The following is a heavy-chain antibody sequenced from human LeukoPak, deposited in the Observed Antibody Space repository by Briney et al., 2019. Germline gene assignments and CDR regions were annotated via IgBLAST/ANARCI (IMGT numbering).Heavy chain of an antibody. CDR2: ISGGGGST. V-gene: IGHV3-23*01. CDR3: AKEADYDFWGGYLYFFDY. D-gene: IGHD3-3*01. J-gene: IGHJ4*02. CDR1: GFTFSSYA. Sequence: GGSLRLSCAASGFTFSSYAMSWVRQAPGKGLEWVSAISGGGGSTCNADSVKGRFTISRDNSKNTLYLQMNSLRAEDTAVYYCAKEADYDFWGGYLYFFDYWGQGTLVTVSS.